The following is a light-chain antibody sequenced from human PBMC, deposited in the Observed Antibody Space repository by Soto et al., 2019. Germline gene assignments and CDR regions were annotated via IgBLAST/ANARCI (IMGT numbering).Light chain of an antibody. Sequence: EIVLTQSPGTLSLSPGERATLFCRASQSVDSTYLAWYQQKPGQAPRLLIYSVSSRATGVPDRFSGRGSGTDFTLTISRLEPEDFAVYYCQQYGGSFLTFGQGTRLEIK. V-gene: IGKV3-20*01. J-gene: IGKJ5*01. CDR2: SVS. CDR3: QQYGGSFLT. CDR1: QSVDSTY.